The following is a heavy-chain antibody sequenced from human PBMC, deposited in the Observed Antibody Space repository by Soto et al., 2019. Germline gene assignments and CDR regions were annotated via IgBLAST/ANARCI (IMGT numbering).Heavy chain of an antibody. CDR1: EFTFSSYA. J-gene: IGHJ6*03. V-gene: IGHV3-23*01. Sequence: EVQLLESGGGLVQPGGSLRLSCAASEFTFSSYAMTWVRQVPGQGLEWVATVTGNGGNTYYADSVKGRFTISRDNSKNPLYLQMNSLRAEDTAVYYCAKHGGVSYYYYMDVWGKGTMVTVSS. CDR2: VTGNGGNT. CDR3: AKHGGVSYYYYMDV. D-gene: IGHD3-16*01.